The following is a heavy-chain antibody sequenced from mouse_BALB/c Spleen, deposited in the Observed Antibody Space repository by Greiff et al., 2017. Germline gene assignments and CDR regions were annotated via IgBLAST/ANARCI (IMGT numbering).Heavy chain of an antibody. CDR1: GYSITSDYA. CDR2: ISYSGST. Sequence: VQLKESGPGLVKPSQSLSLTCTVTGYSITSDYAWNWIRQFPGNKLEWMGYISYSGSTSYNPSLKSRISITRDTSKNQFFLQLNSVTTEDTATYYCARRGDYDDYWGQGTTLTVSS. D-gene: IGHD2-4*01. J-gene: IGHJ2*01. CDR3: ARRGDYDDY. V-gene: IGHV3-2*02.